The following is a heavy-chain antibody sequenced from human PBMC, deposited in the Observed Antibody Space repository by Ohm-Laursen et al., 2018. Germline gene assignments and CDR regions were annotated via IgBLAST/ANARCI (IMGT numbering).Heavy chain of an antibody. Sequence: SDTLSLTCAVSGGSFSDYYWSWIRQPPGKGLEWIGEINHSGITNYNPSLKSRVTISVDTSKNQFSLKLSSVTAADTAVYYCARNVSDYWGQGTLVTVSS. J-gene: IGHJ4*02. CDR1: GGSFSDYY. CDR2: INHSGIT. CDR3: ARNVSDY. V-gene: IGHV4-34*01.